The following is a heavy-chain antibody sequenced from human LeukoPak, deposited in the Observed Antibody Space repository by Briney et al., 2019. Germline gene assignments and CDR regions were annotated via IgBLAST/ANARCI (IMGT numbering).Heavy chain of an antibody. Sequence: GGSLRLSCAAFEFTFGSYWMAWVRQAPGKGLEWVANIKQDGSEKYYVDSVKGRFTISRDNAKNSLYLQMNSLRVEDTAVYYCLAGGNWGQGTLVTVSS. CDR1: EFTFGSYW. D-gene: IGHD3-16*01. J-gene: IGHJ4*02. CDR3: LAGGN. CDR2: IKQDGSEK. V-gene: IGHV3-7*01.